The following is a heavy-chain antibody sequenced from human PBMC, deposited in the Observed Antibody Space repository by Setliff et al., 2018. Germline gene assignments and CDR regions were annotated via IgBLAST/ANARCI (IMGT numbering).Heavy chain of an antibody. D-gene: IGHD6-13*01. CDR2: IYYSGST. V-gene: IGHV4-4*02. CDR1: GGSISSSNW. CDR3: ARVSMYSSSWYYYYYGMDV. J-gene: IGHJ6*02. Sequence: SETLSLTCAVSGGSISSSNWWSWVRQPPGKGLEWIGSIYYSGSTYYNPSLKSRVTISVDTSKNQFSLKLSSVTAADTAVYYCARVSMYSSSWYYYYYGMDVWGQGTTVTVSS.